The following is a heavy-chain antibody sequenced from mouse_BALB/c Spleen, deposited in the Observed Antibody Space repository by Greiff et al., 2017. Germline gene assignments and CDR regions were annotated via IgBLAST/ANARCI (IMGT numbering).Heavy chain of an antibody. Sequence: QVQLKQSGAELVRPGTSVKVSCKASGYAFTNYLIEWVKQRPGQGLEWIGVINPGSGGTNYNEKFKGKATLTADKSSSTAYMQLSSLTSDDSAVYFCARGLLRDYAMDYWGQGTSVTVSS. CDR1: GYAFTNYL. V-gene: IGHV1-54*01. D-gene: IGHD2-3*01. CDR3: ARGLLRDYAMDY. CDR2: INPGSGGT. J-gene: IGHJ4*01.